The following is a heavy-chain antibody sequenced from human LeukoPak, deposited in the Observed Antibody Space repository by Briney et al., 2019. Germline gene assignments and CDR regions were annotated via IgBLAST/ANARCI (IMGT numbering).Heavy chain of an antibody. CDR2: ISTSGSTT. CDR3: ARVSGVWLDDGWYTGPCDI. Sequence: PGGSLRLSCAASGFLFRIHEMNWVRQAPGKGLEWVSYISTSGSTTYYADSVRGRFTISRDNTRNSLYLQMNSLRAEDTAIYYCARVSGVWLDDGWYTGPCDIWGRGTMVTVSS. V-gene: IGHV3-48*03. J-gene: IGHJ3*02. D-gene: IGHD6-19*01. CDR1: GFLFRIHE.